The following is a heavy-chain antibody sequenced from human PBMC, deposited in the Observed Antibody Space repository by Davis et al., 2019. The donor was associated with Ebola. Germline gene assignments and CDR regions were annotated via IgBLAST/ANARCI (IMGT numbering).Heavy chain of an antibody. D-gene: IGHD1-14*01. V-gene: IGHV3-7*03. CDR3: ARSLRQPTARRGYYYYGMDV. Sequence: GESLKISCAASGFTVSSNYMSWVRQAPGKGLEWVANIKQDGSEKYYVDSVKGRFTISRDNAKNSLYLQMNSLRAEDTAVYYCARSLRQPTARRGYYYYGMDVWGQGTTVTVSS. J-gene: IGHJ6*02. CDR2: IKQDGSEK. CDR1: GFTVSSNY.